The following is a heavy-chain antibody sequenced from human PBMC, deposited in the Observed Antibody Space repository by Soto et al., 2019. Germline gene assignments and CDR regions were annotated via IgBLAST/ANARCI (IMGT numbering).Heavy chain of an antibody. CDR1: GWLFISYW. CDR2: IDPSDSYT. V-gene: IGHV5-10-1*01. D-gene: IGHD2-15*01. J-gene: IGHJ5*02. Sequence: PXEALKTSLKGCGWLFISYWITWVRPLPGKGLEWMGTIDPSDSYTIYSPSFQGHVTISAARATSTPYLQWRSPKASDASKYFSARQHEDRLLSLDLWGQGTLVTVSS. CDR3: ARQHEDRLLSLDL.